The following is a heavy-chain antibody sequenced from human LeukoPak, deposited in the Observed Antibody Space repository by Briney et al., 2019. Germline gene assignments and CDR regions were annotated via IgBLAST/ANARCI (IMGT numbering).Heavy chain of an antibody. CDR3: ARSFWKYGAFDI. CDR2: IYHSGST. D-gene: IGHD3-3*01. J-gene: IGHJ3*02. Sequence: SETLPLTCAVSGYSISTGYYWGRVRQPPGKGLEWIGGIYHSGSTFYNSSLKSQVTISVDTSKNQCSLKLSSVTAADTAVYYCARSFWKYGAFDIWGQGTMVTVSS. V-gene: IGHV4-38-2*01. CDR1: GYSISTGYY.